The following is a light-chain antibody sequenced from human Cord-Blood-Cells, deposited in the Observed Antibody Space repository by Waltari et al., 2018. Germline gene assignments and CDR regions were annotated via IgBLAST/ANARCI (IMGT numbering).Light chain of an antibody. J-gene: IGLJ3*02. CDR3: GTWDSSLSAGV. Sequence: QSVLTQPPSVSAAPCPKATISCSGIRPNLGNNYVSRYQQLPGTAPKLLIHENNKRPSGIPDRFSGSKSGTSATLGITGLQTGDEADYYCGTWDSSLSAGVFGGGTKLTVL. V-gene: IGLV1-51*02. CDR1: RPNLGNNY. CDR2: ENN.